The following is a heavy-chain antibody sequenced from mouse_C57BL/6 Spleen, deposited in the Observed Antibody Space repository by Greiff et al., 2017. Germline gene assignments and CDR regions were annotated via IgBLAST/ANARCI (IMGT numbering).Heavy chain of an antibody. J-gene: IGHJ2*01. CDR3: ARESNYGVRYFDY. Sequence: EVKLMESGGGLVKPGGSLKLSCAASGFTFSSYAMSWVRQTPEKRLEWVATISDGGSYTYYPDNVKGRFTISRDNAKNNLYLQMSHLKSEDTAMYYCARESNYGVRYFDYWGQGTTLTVSS. CDR1: GFTFSSYA. CDR2: ISDGGSYT. D-gene: IGHD2-5*01. V-gene: IGHV5-4*01.